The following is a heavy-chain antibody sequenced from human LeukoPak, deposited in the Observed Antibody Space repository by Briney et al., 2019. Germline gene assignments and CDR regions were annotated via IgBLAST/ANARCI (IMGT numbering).Heavy chain of an antibody. CDR2: IKEDGREK. CDR1: GFRFSDYW. D-gene: IGHD2-15*01. CDR3: ARGWGEKGYCRGGTCNNPQFDY. Sequence: QPGGSLRLSCEASGFRFSDYWMTWVRQAPGKGLEWVANIKEDGREKYYVDSVKGRFTLSKDNAKNSVYLQMNSLGAEDTAVYYCARGWGEKGYCRGGTCNNPQFDYWGQGILLTVSS. V-gene: IGHV3-7*01. J-gene: IGHJ4*02.